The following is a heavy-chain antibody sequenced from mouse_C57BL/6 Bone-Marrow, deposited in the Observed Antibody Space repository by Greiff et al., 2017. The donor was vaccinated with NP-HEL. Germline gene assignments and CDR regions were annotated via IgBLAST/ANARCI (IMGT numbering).Heavy chain of an antibody. J-gene: IGHJ3*01. CDR1: GFTFSSYA. D-gene: IGHD2-4*01. V-gene: IGHV5-4*01. CDR3: ARDYYDYGGIAY. CDR2: ISDGGSYT. Sequence: EVHLVESGGGLVKPGGSLKLSCAASGFTFSSYAMSWVRQTPEKRLEWVATISDGGSYTYYPDNVKGRFTISRDNAKNNLYLQMSHLKSEDTAMYYCARDYYDYGGIAYWGQGTLVTVSA.